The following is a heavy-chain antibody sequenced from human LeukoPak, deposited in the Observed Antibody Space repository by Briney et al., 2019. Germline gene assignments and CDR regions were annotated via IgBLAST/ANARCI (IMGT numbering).Heavy chain of an antibody. Sequence: GASVKVSCKASGYTFTSYDINWVRQATGQGLEWMGWMNPNSGNTGYAQKFQGRVTMTRNTSISTAYMELGSLRSEDTAVYYCARVYSSSWSVRYYYYYYMDVWGKGTTVTVSS. V-gene: IGHV1-8*01. CDR3: ARVYSSSWSVRYYYYYYMDV. CDR2: MNPNSGNT. J-gene: IGHJ6*03. D-gene: IGHD6-13*01. CDR1: GYTFTSYD.